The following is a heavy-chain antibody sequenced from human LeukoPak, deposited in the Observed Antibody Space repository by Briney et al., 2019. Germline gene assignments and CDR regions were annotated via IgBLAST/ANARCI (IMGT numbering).Heavy chain of an antibody. J-gene: IGHJ4*02. CDR3: ARRDYYDSSGYYFDY. Sequence: PSETLSLTCAVSGYSISSGYYWGWIRQPPGKGLEWIWSIYHSGSTYYNPSLKSRVTISVDTSKNQFALKLSSVTAADTAVYYCARRDYYDSSGYYFDYWGQGTLVTVSS. D-gene: IGHD3-22*01. CDR2: IYHSGST. V-gene: IGHV4-38-2*01. CDR1: GYSISSGYY.